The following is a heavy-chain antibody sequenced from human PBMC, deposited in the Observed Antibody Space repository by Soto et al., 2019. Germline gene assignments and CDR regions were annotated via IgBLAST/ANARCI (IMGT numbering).Heavy chain of an antibody. CDR1: GGSFSGYY. CDR2: INHSGST. Sequence: SETLSLTCAVYGGSFSGYYWSWIRQPPGKGLEWIGEINHSGSTNYNPSLKSRVTISVDTSKNQFSLKLSSVTAADTALYYCASGQTLSRFDYWGQGTLVTVSS. J-gene: IGHJ4*02. V-gene: IGHV4-34*01. CDR3: ASGQTLSRFDY.